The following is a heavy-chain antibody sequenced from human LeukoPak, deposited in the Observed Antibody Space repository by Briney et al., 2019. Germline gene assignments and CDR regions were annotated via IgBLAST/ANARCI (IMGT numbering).Heavy chain of an antibody. CDR3: ATGKIFGVIIMGNFFEH. V-gene: IGHV3-23*01. J-gene: IGHJ4*02. CDR2: ISYSGDTT. D-gene: IGHD3-3*01. Sequence: PGGSLRLSRAASGFSFSEYAMTWVRQAPGKGLEWVSLISYSGDTTHHADSVKGRFSISRDNSKNTFSLEMNNLRAEDTGIYYCATGKIFGVIIMGNFFEHWGQGSLVTVSS. CDR1: GFSFSEYA.